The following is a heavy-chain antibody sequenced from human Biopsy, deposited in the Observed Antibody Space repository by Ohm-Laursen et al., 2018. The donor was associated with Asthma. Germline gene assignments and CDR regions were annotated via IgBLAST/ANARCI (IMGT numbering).Heavy chain of an antibody. CDR3: AKRRGYSGHDNDY. Sequence: SLRLSCTASGFIFRGSNMFWVRQAPGKGLEWVAVISYDGNHKFYEDSVKGRFTIPRDNSKNTLYLQMNSLRTEDTAVYYCAKRRGYSGHDNDYWGQGTLVIVSS. V-gene: IGHV3-30*18. CDR1: GFIFRGSN. CDR2: ISYDGNHK. J-gene: IGHJ4*02. D-gene: IGHD5-12*01.